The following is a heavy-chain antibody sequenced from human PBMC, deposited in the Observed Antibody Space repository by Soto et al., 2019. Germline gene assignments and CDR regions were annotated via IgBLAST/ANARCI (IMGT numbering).Heavy chain of an antibody. Sequence: GSLRLWCAASGXTFTSYRMNWVRRAPGKGLEWVSSISSTTNYIYYGDSMKGRFTISRDNAKNSLYLEMNSLRAEDTDVYYCARESEDLTSNFDYWGQGTLAPVSS. V-gene: IGHV3-21*06. CDR3: ARESEDLTSNFDY. CDR2: ISSTTNYI. J-gene: IGHJ4*02. CDR1: GXTFTSYR.